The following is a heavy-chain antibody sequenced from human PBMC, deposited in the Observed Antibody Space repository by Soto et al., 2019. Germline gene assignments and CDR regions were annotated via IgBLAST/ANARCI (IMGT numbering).Heavy chain of an antibody. CDR2: ISGSGGST. J-gene: IGHJ6*02. CDR1: GFTFSSYA. Sequence: GGSLRLSCAASGFTFSSYAMSWVRQAPGKGLEWVSAISGSGGSTYYADSVKGRFTISRDNSKNTLYLQMNSLRAEDTAVYYCARRITMVRGFGHYYYYGMDVWGQGTTVTVSS. D-gene: IGHD3-10*01. V-gene: IGHV3-23*01. CDR3: ARRITMVRGFGHYYYYGMDV.